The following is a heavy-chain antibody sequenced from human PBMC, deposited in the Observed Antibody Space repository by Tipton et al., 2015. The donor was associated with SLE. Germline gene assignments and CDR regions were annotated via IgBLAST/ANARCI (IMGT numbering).Heavy chain of an antibody. CDR2: INHSGTT. CDR1: GGSFSGAY. J-gene: IGHJ6*02. V-gene: IGHV4-34*01. D-gene: IGHD4-17*01. CDR3: AGLPTLTTCCLDV. Sequence: TLSLTCAVYGGSFSGAYWSWIRQSPGKGLEWIGEINHSGTTNYNPSLKSRVSISVDTSKNQFSLTLRSVTAADTSVYYCAGLPTLTTCCLDVWGQGTTVTVSS.